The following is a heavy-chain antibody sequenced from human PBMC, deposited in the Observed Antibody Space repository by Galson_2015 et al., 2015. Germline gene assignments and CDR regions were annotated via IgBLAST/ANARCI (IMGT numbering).Heavy chain of an antibody. V-gene: IGHV3-64*01. D-gene: IGHD6-19*01. Sequence: SLRLSCAASGFTFSSYAMHWVRQAPGKGLEYVSAISSNGGITYYANSVKGRFTISRDNSKNTLYLQMGSLRAEDMALYYCAREWAGTGTPLDHWGQGTLVTVSS. J-gene: IGHJ4*02. CDR3: AREWAGTGTPLDH. CDR1: GFTFSSYA. CDR2: ISSNGGIT.